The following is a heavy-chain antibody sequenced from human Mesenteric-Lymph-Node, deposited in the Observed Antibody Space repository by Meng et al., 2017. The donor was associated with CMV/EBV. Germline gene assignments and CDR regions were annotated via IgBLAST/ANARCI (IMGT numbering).Heavy chain of an antibody. CDR1: GFTFSSYW. J-gene: IGHJ6*02. CDR3: AREDYGADYYYGMDV. Sequence: LSLTCAASGFTFSSYWMSWVRQAPGKGLEWVANIKQDGSEKYYVDSVKGRFTISRDNAKNSLYLQMNSLRAEDTAVYYCAREDYGADYYYGMDVWGQGTTVTVSS. CDR2: IKQDGSEK. D-gene: IGHD3-16*01. V-gene: IGHV3-7*01.